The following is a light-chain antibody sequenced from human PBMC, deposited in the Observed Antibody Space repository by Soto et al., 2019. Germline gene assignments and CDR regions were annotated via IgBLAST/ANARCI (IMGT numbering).Light chain of an antibody. CDR1: QSVGSTY. V-gene: IGKV3-20*01. CDR3: QQYGTSPLT. Sequence: EIVLTQSPGTLSLSPGERATLSCRASQSVGSTYLSWYQQKPGQAPKRLIYGVSSRATGIPDRFSGSGSGTDFTLTISRLEPEDFAVYYCQQYGTSPLTFGPGNKVDV. J-gene: IGKJ3*01. CDR2: GVS.